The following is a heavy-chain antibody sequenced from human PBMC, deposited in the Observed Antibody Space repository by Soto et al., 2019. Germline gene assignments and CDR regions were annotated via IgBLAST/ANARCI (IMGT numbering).Heavy chain of an antibody. Sequence: GSAKGSCKASGGTFRSYAISWVRQAPGQGLEWMGWISAYNGNTNYAQKLQGRVTMTTDTSTSTAYMELRSLRSDDTAVYYCARECYGDSPFDYWGQGTLLTVSS. D-gene: IGHD4-17*01. CDR2: ISAYNGNT. J-gene: IGHJ4*01. CDR3: ARECYGDSPFDY. V-gene: IGHV1-18*01. CDR1: GGTFRSYA.